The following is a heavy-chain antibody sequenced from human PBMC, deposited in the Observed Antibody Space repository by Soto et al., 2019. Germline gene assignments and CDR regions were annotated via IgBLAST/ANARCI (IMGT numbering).Heavy chain of an antibody. V-gene: IGHV1-58*02. Sequence: SVKVSCKASVFTFTSSAMQWVRQARGQRLEWIAWIVVGSGNTNYAQKFQERVTITRDMSTSTAYMELSSLRSEDTAVYYCAAGLSYYYGSGSPDPNDYRGQGTLVTVSS. J-gene: IGHJ4*02. CDR2: IVVGSGNT. CDR3: AAGLSYYYGSGSPDPNDY. CDR1: VFTFTSSA. D-gene: IGHD3-10*01.